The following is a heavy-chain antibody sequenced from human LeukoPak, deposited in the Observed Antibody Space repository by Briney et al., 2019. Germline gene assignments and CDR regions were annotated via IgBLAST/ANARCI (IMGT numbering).Heavy chain of an antibody. V-gene: IGHV3-30*18. D-gene: IGHD6-13*01. Sequence: GGSLRLSCAASGFTFSSYGMHWVRQAPGKGLEWVAVISYDGSNKYYADSVKGRFTISRDNSKNTLYLQMNSLRAEDTAVYYCAKDQAWQQLAYYFDYWGQGTLVTVSS. CDR1: GFTFSSYG. CDR3: AKDQAWQQLAYYFDY. J-gene: IGHJ4*02. CDR2: ISYDGSNK.